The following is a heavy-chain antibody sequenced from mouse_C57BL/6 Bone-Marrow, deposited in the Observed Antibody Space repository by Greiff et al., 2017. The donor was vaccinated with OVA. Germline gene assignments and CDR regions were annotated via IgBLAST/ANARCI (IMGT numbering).Heavy chain of an antibody. CDR3: TTAPLITTPFAY. J-gene: IGHJ3*01. CDR2: IDPENGDT. V-gene: IGHV14-4*01. CDR1: GFNIKDDY. Sequence: EVKLVESGAELVRPGASVKLSCTASGFNIKDDYMHWVKQRPEQGLEWIGWIDPENGDTEYASKFQGKATITADTSSNTAYLQLSSLTSEDTAVYYCTTAPLITTPFAYWGQGTLVTVSA. D-gene: IGHD1-1*01.